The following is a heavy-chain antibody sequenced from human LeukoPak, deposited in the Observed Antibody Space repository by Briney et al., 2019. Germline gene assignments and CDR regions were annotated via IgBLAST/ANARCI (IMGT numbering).Heavy chain of an antibody. J-gene: IGHJ2*01. CDR2: TYYRSKSNN. V-gene: IGHV6-1*01. CDR1: GDTFSSNSAA. D-gene: IGHD3-10*01. Sequence: SQTLSLTCALSGDTFSSNSAAWSWIRQSPSRGLEWLGRTYYRSKSNNNYAISVKSRITINPDTSKNPFSLQLNSVTPEDTGVYYCARARGYFALWGRGTLVTVSS. CDR3: ARARGYFAL.